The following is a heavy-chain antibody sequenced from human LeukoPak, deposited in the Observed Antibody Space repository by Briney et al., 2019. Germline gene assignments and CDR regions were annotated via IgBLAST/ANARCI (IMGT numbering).Heavy chain of an antibody. CDR1: GFTFSSYW. Sequence: GGSLRLSCAASGFTFSSYWMSWVRQAPGKGLEWVANIKQDGSEKYYVDSVKGRFTISRDNAKNSLYLQMNSLRAEDTAVYYCARESSGWYFYYYYYMDVWGKGTTVTVSS. CDR3: ARESSGWYFYYYYYMDV. V-gene: IGHV3-7*01. CDR2: IKQDGSEK. D-gene: IGHD6-19*01. J-gene: IGHJ6*03.